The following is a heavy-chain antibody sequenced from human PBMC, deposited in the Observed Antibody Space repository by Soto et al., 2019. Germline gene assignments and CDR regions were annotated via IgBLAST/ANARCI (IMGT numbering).Heavy chain of an antibody. Sequence: ASEKVSCPASGYTFTTYVSTWVRQAPGQGLEWMGWISAYSGNTNYAQKLQGRLTVTTDTSTNTAYMDLRSLRSDDTAVYYCARVVKARDYGHCGTYYFDVWGHGTLVTVSS. V-gene: IGHV1-18*04. CDR3: ARVVKARDYGHCGTYYFDV. J-gene: IGHJ4*01. D-gene: IGHD4-17*01. CDR1: GYTFTTYV. CDR2: ISAYSGNT.